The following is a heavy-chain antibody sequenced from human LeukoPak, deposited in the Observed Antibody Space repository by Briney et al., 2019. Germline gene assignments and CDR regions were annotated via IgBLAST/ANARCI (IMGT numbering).Heavy chain of an antibody. D-gene: IGHD6-19*01. CDR3: ASPVAVAGTSFDY. Sequence: GGSLRLSCAASGFTFSSYSMNWVRQAPGKGLEWVSTISSSSSYIYYADSVKGRFTISRDNAKNSLYLQMNSLRAEDTAVYYCASPVAVAGTSFDYWGQGTLVTVSS. CDR2: ISSSSSYI. J-gene: IGHJ4*02. CDR1: GFTFSSYS. V-gene: IGHV3-21*01.